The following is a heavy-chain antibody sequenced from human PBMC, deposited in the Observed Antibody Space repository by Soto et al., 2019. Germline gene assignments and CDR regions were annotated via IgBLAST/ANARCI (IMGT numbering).Heavy chain of an antibody. Sequence: SETLSLTCSVYGGSFFGYYWRWVRQPPGKGLEWIGKINHSGSTDYNPSLKSRVTISVDTSKNQLSLKLNSVTAADTAVYYCARGGALGYCSSTSCSIDYWGQGILVTVSS. V-gene: IGHV4-34*01. D-gene: IGHD2-2*01. CDR2: INHSGST. CDR1: GGSFFGYY. CDR3: ARGGALGYCSSTSCSIDY. J-gene: IGHJ4*02.